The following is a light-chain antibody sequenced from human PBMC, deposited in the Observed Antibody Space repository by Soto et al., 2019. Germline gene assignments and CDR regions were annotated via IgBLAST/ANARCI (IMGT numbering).Light chain of an antibody. V-gene: IGKV3-20*01. CDR3: HQYGSAPRT. CDR2: GAS. CDR1: QSVSSNS. J-gene: IGKJ1*01. Sequence: EIVLTQSPDTLSLSPGETANLSCRASQSVSSNSLGWFQQTPGQAPRLLMYGASISATGVPDRFSGSGSGTDFSLTIASLQAEDFGVYFCHQYGSAPRTFGQRTKVEIK.